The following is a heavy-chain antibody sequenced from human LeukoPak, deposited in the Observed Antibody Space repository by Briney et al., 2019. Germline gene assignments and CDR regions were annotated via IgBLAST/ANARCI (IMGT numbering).Heavy chain of an antibody. Sequence: SETLSLTCTVSGGSISTYYWNWIRQAPGKGLEWIGYVYSIGRTNSNPTLRSRVTISVDTSKNQFSLRLTSVTDADTAVYYCAREHSVGGGLDAFDMWGQGTMVTVSS. CDR1: GGSISTYY. D-gene: IGHD3-16*01. CDR2: VYSIGRT. J-gene: IGHJ3*02. CDR3: AREHSVGGGLDAFDM. V-gene: IGHV4-59*01.